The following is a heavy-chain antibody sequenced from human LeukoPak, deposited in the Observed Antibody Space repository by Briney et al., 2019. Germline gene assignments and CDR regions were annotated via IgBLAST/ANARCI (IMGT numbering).Heavy chain of an antibody. Sequence: AGSLRLSCAASGFSFSNYAMSWVRQAPGKGLEWVSGISPGATRTYYADYVRGRFTISRDNSKNTVYLHMPSLRATDTCVYYCAKYATRETFFGDYWGQGTLVAVSS. CDR1: GFSFSNYA. V-gene: IGHV3-23*01. D-gene: IGHD3-3*01. J-gene: IGHJ4*02. CDR3: AKYATRETFFGDY. CDR2: ISPGATRT.